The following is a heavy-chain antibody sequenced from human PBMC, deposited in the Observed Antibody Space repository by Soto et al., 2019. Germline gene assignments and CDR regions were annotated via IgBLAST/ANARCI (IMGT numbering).Heavy chain of an antibody. D-gene: IGHD5-12*01. CDR3: ARGLYSGYDNPFDY. V-gene: IGHV4-61*01. CDR1: GASVSSGNYF. Sequence: SETLSLTCTVSGASVSSGNYFWSWIRQPPWKGLEWIGYIYYSGTTNYNPSLKSRVTISVDTSKNQFSLKLSSVAAADTAVYYCARGLYSGYDNPFDYWGQGTLVTVS. J-gene: IGHJ4*02. CDR2: IYYSGTT.